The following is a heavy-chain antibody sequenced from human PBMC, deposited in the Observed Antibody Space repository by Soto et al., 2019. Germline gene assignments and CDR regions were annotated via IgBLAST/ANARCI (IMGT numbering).Heavy chain of an antibody. V-gene: IGHV1-3*01. CDR1: GYTFTSYA. CDR3: ARGVGITGAWGYYYYYGMDV. J-gene: IGHJ6*02. D-gene: IGHD7-27*01. Sequence: GASVKVSCKASGYTFTSYAMHWVRQAPGQRLEWMGWINAGNGNTKYSQKFQGRVTITRDTSARTAYMELSSLRSEDTAVYYCARGVGITGAWGYYYYYGMDVWGQGTTVTVSS. CDR2: INAGNGNT.